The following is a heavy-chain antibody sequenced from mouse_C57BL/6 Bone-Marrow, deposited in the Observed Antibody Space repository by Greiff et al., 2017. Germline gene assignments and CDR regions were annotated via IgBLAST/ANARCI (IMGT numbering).Heavy chain of an antibody. V-gene: IGHV1-76*01. CDR3: ARDYDYDEWFAY. J-gene: IGHJ3*01. Sequence: VQLQQSGAELVRPGASVKLSCKASGYTFTDYYINWVKQRPGQGLEWIARIYPGSGNTYYNEKFKGKATLTAEKSSSTAYMQLSSLTSEDSAVYFCARDYDYDEWFAYWGQGTLVTVSA. D-gene: IGHD2-4*01. CDR2: IYPGSGNT. CDR1: GYTFTDYY.